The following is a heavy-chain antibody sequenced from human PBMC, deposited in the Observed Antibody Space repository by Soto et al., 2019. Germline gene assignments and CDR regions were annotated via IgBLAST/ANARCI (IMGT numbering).Heavy chain of an antibody. V-gene: IGHV4-39*01. CDR2: IYYSGST. CDR1: SASVSSTNYT. Sequence: QLQLQESGPGLVKPSETLSLTYTASSASVSSTNYTWGLIRQPPGKGLEWIGNIYYSGSTYYNPSLNSRVTVSVDTSKNQFSLKVTSVTAADTAVYYCARLHGYCISSSCHGHYAMDVWGQGTTVTVSS. CDR3: ARLHGYCISSSCHGHYAMDV. D-gene: IGHD2-2*01. J-gene: IGHJ6*02.